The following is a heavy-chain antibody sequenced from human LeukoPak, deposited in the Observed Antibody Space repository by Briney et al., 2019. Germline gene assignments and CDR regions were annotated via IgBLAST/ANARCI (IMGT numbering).Heavy chain of an antibody. CDR1: GFTFSSYG. J-gene: IGHJ4*02. D-gene: IGHD1-7*01. Sequence: GGSLRLSCAASGFTFSSYGMHWVRQAPGKGLEWVAVISYDGSKKYYADSVKGRFTISRDNSKNTLYLQMNRLRAEDTAVYYCARGGRNYGLVMSYWGQGTLVTVSS. CDR3: ARGGRNYGLVMSY. CDR2: ISYDGSKK. V-gene: IGHV3-30*03.